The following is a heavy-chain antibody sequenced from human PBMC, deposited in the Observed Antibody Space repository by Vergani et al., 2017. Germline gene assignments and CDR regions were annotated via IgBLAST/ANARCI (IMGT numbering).Heavy chain of an antibody. CDR1: GFTFSSYA. CDR2: IGGSGGST. D-gene: IGHD6-19*01. CDR3: AMGVVAGTDGDLFDY. J-gene: IGHJ4*02. Sequence: EVKRWESGGGLVQPGGSLRFSCAASGFTFSSYAMSWVRQAPGRGREWVSAIGGSGGSTYYADSVKGRFTLSRENSKNTLYRQINSLRAEETAVYYCAMGVVAGTDGDLFDYWGQGTLVTVSS. V-gene: IGHV3-23*01.